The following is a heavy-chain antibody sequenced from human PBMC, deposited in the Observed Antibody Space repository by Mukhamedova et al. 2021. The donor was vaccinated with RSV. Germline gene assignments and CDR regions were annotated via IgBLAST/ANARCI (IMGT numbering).Heavy chain of an antibody. CDR2: IGTNVDGGTT. D-gene: IGHD2-21*01. V-gene: IGHV3-15*04. J-gene: IGHJ4*02. Sequence: MSWVRQAPGKGLEWVGQIGTNVDGGTTDYAAPVKGRFTISRDDSKTTLYLQMNSLKTEDTAVYYCTTEYYSSFNYWGQGTLVTVS. CDR3: TTEYYSSFNY.